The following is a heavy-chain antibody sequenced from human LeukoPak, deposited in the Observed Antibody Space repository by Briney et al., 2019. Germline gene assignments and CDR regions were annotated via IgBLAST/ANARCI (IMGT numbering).Heavy chain of an antibody. J-gene: IGHJ4*02. CDR2: ISGSGGST. CDR3: ATGYYDYVWGSYYFDY. D-gene: IGHD3-16*01. Sequence: GGSLRLSCAASGFTFSSYAMSWVRQAPGKGLEWVSAISGSGGSTYYADSVKGRFTISRDNSRDTLYLQMNSLRAEDTAVYYCATGYYDYVWGSYYFDYWGQGTLVTVSS. CDR1: GFTFSSYA. V-gene: IGHV3-23*01.